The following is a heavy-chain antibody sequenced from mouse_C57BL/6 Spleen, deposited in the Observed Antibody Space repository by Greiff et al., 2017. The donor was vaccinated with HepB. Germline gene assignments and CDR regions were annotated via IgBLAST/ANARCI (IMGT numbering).Heavy chain of an antibody. J-gene: IGHJ3*01. CDR1: GYAFSSYW. V-gene: IGHV1-80*01. Sequence: QVQLQQSGAELVKPGASVKISCKASGYAFSSYWMNWVKQRPGKGLEWIGQIYPGDGDTNYNGKFKGKATLTADKSSSTAYMQLSSLTSEDSAVYFCAKGHHYYGSSPFAYWGQGTLVTVSA. CDR2: IYPGDGDT. D-gene: IGHD1-1*01. CDR3: AKGHHYYGSSPFAY.